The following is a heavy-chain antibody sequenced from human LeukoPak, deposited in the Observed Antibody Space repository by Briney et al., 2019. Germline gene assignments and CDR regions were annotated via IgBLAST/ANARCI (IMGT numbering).Heavy chain of an antibody. CDR3: ASTVPPDYYYMDV. CDR1: GYTFTSYD. V-gene: IGHV1-69*05. CDR2: IIPIFGTA. D-gene: IGHD2-2*01. Sequence: SVKVSCKASGYTFTSYDINWVRQAPGQGLEWMGGIIPIFGTANYAQKFQGRVTITTDESTSTAYMELSSLRSEDTAVYYCASTVPPDYYYMDVWGKGTTVTVSS. J-gene: IGHJ6*03.